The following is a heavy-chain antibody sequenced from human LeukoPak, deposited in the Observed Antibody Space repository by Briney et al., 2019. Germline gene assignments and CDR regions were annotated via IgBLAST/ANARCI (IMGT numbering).Heavy chain of an antibody. CDR3: ARLGYSYGDY. Sequence: GGSLEISCKGSGYIFTSYWIGWVRQLPGKGLEWMGIIYPGDSDTRYSPSFQGQVTISADKSISTAYLQWSSLKASDTAMYYCARLGYSYGDYWGQGTLVTVSS. D-gene: IGHD5-18*01. J-gene: IGHJ4*02. CDR2: IYPGDSDT. V-gene: IGHV5-51*01. CDR1: GYIFTSYW.